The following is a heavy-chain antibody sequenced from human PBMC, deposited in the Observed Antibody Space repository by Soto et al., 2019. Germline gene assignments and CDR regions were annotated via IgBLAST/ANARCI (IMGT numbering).Heavy chain of an antibody. Sequence: EVQLVESGGGLVQPGGSLRLSCAASGFTFSSYEMNWVRQAPGKGLEWVSYISSSGSTIYYADSVKGRFTISRDNAKNSLYLQMNSLRAEDTAVYYCARDPSTVTTYYYYYYGMDVWGQGTTVTVSS. CDR1: GFTFSSYE. V-gene: IGHV3-48*03. D-gene: IGHD4-4*01. CDR2: ISSSGSTI. J-gene: IGHJ6*02. CDR3: ARDPSTVTTYYYYYYGMDV.